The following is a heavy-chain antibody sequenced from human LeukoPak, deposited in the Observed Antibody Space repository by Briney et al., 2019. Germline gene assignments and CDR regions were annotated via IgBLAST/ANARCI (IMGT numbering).Heavy chain of an antibody. V-gene: IGHV1-2*02. J-gene: IGHJ4*02. CDR1: GYTFTDYY. CDR3: AGEYCSGAACYKSFDY. D-gene: IGHD2-15*01. Sequence: ASVKVSCKASGYTFTDYYMHWVRQAPGQGLEWMGWLNPDSGASKSAQKFQGRVTMTRDTSISTAYMELSSLRADDTALYCCAGEYCSGAACYKSFDYWGQGTLVTVSS. CDR2: LNPDSGAS.